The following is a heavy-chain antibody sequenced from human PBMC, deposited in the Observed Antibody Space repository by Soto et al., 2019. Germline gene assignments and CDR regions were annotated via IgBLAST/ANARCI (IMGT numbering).Heavy chain of an antibody. D-gene: IGHD1-26*01. V-gene: IGHV1-18*01. Sequence: ASVKVSCKASGYTFTSYGFRWVRQAPGQGLEWMGWISAYNGDTNYPQKFQARVTMTTDTSTSTAYLDLRSLRSDDTAVYYCARSSGTYPPSRYYYGLDVWGQGTTVTVSS. J-gene: IGHJ6*02. CDR1: GYTFTSYG. CDR2: ISAYNGDT. CDR3: ARSSGTYPPSRYYYGLDV.